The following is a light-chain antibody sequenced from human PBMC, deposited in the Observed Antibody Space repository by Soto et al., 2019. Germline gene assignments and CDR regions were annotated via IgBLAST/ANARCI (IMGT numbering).Light chain of an antibody. CDR3: QQYGSSPVT. V-gene: IGKV3-20*01. J-gene: IGKJ1*01. CDR1: QSVSNNY. Sequence: EVVLTQSPGTLSLSPLERASLSCRASQSVSNNYLAWYQQKPGQAPRLLIYGASNRATGIPDRFSGSGSGTDFTLTISRLEPEDFAVYYCQQYGSSPVTFGQGTKVDIK. CDR2: GAS.